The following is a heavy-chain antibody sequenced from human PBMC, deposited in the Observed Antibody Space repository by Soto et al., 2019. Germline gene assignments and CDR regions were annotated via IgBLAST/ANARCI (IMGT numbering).Heavy chain of an antibody. CDR2: INHSGST. V-gene: IGHV4-34*01. CDR3: ARGEGDGYNWNYYYYGMDV. J-gene: IGHJ6*02. Sequence: QVQLQQWGAGLLKPSETLSLTCAVSGGSLSGYYWSWLPQPPGKGRDGLGEINHSGSTNYNPSLKSRVTISVDTSKNQFSLKLSSVTAADTAVYYCARGEGDGYNWNYYYYGMDVWGQGTTVTVSS. D-gene: IGHD1-1*01. CDR1: GGSLSGYY.